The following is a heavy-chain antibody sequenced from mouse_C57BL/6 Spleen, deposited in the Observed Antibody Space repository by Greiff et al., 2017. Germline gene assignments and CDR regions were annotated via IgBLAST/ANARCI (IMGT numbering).Heavy chain of an antibody. CDR2: IDPSDSET. D-gene: IGHD6-1*01. J-gene: IGHJ2*01. Sequence: QVHVKQPGAELVRPGSSVKLSCKASGYTFTSYWMHWVKQRPIQGLEWIGNIDPSDSETHYNQKFKDKATLTVDKSSSTAYMQLSSLTSEDSAVYYCARHSDGYFDYWGQGTTLTVSS. V-gene: IGHV1-52*01. CDR1: GYTFTSYW. CDR3: ARHSDGYFDY.